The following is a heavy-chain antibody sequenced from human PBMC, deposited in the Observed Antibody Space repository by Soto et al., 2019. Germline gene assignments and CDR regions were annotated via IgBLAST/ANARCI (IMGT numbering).Heavy chain of an antibody. CDR3: ARDKITGLFDY. Sequence: SSETLSHTCAVYGGTFSGYYWTWIRQPPGTGLEWIGEINHSGSTNYNPSLKSRVTISVDTSKNQFSLKLTSVTAADTAVYYCARDKITGLFDYWGQGTLVTVSS. V-gene: IGHV4-34*01. J-gene: IGHJ4*02. CDR1: GGTFSGYY. CDR2: INHSGST. D-gene: IGHD2-8*02.